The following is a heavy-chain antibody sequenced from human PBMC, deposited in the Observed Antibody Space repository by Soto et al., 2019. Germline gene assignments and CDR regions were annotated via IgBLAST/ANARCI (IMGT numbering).Heavy chain of an antibody. J-gene: IGHJ6*02. D-gene: IGHD3-3*01. CDR3: ARVTLEWLPEFDYYGMDV. CDR1: GYTFTSYA. Sequence: ASVKVSCKASGYTFTSYAMHWVRQAPGQRLEWMGWINAGNGNTKYSQKFQGRVTITRDTSASTAYMELSSLRSEDTAVYYCARVTLEWLPEFDYYGMDVWGQGTTVTVSS. V-gene: IGHV1-3*01. CDR2: INAGNGNT.